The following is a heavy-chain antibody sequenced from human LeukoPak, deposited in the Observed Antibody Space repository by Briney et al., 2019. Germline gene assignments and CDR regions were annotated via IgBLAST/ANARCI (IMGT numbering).Heavy chain of an antibody. Sequence: GGSLRLSCAASGFTFSDYGMHWVRQAPGKGLEWVAVIWIDGSNMHYADSVKGRFTISRDNSKNTLFLQMNSLRAEDTAVYYCAKDREGLSSGYDLEYFDYWGQGTLVTVSS. CDR2: IWIDGSNM. D-gene: IGHD5-12*01. CDR1: GFTFSDYG. CDR3: AKDREGLSSGYDLEYFDY. J-gene: IGHJ4*02. V-gene: IGHV3-33*06.